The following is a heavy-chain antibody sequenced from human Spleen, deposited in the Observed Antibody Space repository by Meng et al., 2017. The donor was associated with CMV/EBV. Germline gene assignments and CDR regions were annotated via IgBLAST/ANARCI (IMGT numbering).Heavy chain of an antibody. D-gene: IGHD1-7*01. J-gene: IGHJ4*02. CDR2: INPSGGST. CDR1: FTSCY. V-gene: IGHV1-46*01. CDR3: AIFAQRSLGRQNRLELATDY. Sequence: FTSCYMHWVRQAPGQGLEWMGIINPSGGSTSYAQKFQGRVTMTRDTSTSTVYTELSSLRSEDTAVYYRAIFAQRSLGRQNRLELATDYWGQGTLVTVSS.